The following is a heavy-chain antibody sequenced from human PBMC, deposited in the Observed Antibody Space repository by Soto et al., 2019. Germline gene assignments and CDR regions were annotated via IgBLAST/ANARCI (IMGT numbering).Heavy chain of an antibody. Sequence: QVHLVQSGAEVKKPGASVKVSCKASGYTFTSYGITWVRQAPGQGLEWMGWISAHNGNTDYAQKLQGRVIVTRDTSTSTADMEMRSLISDDTAVYYGARVRYRDYWGQGALVTVSS. CDR3: ARVRYRDY. V-gene: IGHV1-18*01. D-gene: IGHD1-1*01. CDR2: ISAHNGNT. CDR1: GYTFTSYG. J-gene: IGHJ4*02.